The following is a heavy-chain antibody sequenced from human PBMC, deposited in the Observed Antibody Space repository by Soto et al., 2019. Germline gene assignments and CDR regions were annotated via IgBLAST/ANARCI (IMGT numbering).Heavy chain of an antibody. J-gene: IGHJ4*02. V-gene: IGHV3-15*07. D-gene: IGHD3-22*01. CDR1: GFTFSNAW. CDR2: IKSKTDGGTT. CDR3: TTGRSIVVVTTYTYFDY. Sequence: EVQLVESGGGLVKPGGSLRLSCAASGFTFSNAWMNWVRQAPGKGLEWVGRIKSKTDGGTTDYAAPVKGRFTISRDDSTNTLYRQMNSLKTEDTAVYYCTTGRSIVVVTTYTYFDYWGQGTLVTVSS.